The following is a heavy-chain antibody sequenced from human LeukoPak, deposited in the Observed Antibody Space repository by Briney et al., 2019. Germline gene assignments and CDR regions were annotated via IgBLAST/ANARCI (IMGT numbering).Heavy chain of an antibody. J-gene: IGHJ4*02. CDR1: GGTFSSYA. CDR3: ARVPSSSSSPIDY. V-gene: IGHV1-69*04. CDR2: IIPILGIA. Sequence: ASVKVSCKASGGTFSSYAISWVRQAPGQGLEWMGRIIPILGIANYAQKFQGRVTITADKSTSTAYMELSSLRSEATAVYYCARVPSSSSSPIDYWGQGNLVTVSS. D-gene: IGHD6-6*01.